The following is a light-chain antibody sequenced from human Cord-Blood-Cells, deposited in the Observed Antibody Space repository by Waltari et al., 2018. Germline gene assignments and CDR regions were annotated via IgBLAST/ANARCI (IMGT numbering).Light chain of an antibody. CDR1: SSDVGGYNY. CDR3: SSYTSSSTLV. CDR2: DVS. J-gene: IGLJ3*02. V-gene: IGLV2-14*01. Sequence: QSALTQPASVSGSPGQSITIPCTGTSSDVGGYNYVSWYQQHPGKAPKLMIYDVSKRTSGVSHRFSGSKSGNTVSLTISGLQAEDEADYYCSSYTSSSTLVFGGGTKLTVL.